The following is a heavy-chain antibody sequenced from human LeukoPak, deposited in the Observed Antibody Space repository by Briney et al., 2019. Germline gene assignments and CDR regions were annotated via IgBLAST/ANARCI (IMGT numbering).Heavy chain of an antibody. V-gene: IGHV3-23*01. J-gene: IGHJ6*02. CDR1: GFTFSSYA. CDR3: ARDMYGNGWYGGMDV. Sequence: GGSLRLSCAASGFTFSSYAMSWVRQAPGKGLEWVSAISGSGGSTYYADSVKGRFTVSRDNSKSTLNLQMNSLRTEDTANYYCARDMYGNGWYGGMDVWGQGTTVTVSS. CDR2: ISGSGGST. D-gene: IGHD6-19*01.